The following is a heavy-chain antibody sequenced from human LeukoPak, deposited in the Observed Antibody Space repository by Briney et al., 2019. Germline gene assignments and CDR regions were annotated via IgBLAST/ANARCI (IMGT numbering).Heavy chain of an antibody. D-gene: IGHD2-15*01. V-gene: IGHV1-8*01. J-gene: IGHJ4*02. CDR2: MNPNSGNT. CDR1: GYTFTSYD. CDR3: ARGHCSGGSCYSSYFDY. Sequence: GASVKVSCKASGYTFTSYDINWVRQANGQGLEWMGWMNPNSGNTGYAQKFQGRVTMTRNTSISTAYMELSSLRSEDTAVYYCARGHCSGGSCYSSYFDYWGQGTLVTVSS.